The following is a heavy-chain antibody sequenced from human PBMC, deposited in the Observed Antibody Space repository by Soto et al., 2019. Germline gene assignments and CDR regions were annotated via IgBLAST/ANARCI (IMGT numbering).Heavy chain of an antibody. CDR3: ASFSIAATDPYGMDV. Sequence: QVQLVQSGAEVKKPGASVKVSCKASGYTFTSYGISWVRQAPGQGLEWMGWISAYNGNTNYAQKLQGRVTMTTDTATSTAYMELRSLRSDDTAVYYCASFSIAATDPYGMDVWGQGTTVTVSS. CDR1: GYTFTSYG. J-gene: IGHJ6*02. V-gene: IGHV1-18*01. CDR2: ISAYNGNT. D-gene: IGHD6-13*01.